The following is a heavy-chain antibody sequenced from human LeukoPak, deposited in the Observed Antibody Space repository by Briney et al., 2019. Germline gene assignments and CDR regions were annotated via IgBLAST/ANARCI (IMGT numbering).Heavy chain of an antibody. CDR3: AKERGTSGSQPKPLNY. D-gene: IGHD3-10*01. Sequence: GGSLRLSCAASGFSFSNYAMSWVRQAPGEGLEWVSAISGSGGSTYYADSVKGRFTISRDNSKNTLYLQMNSLRAEDTAVYYCAKERGTSGSQPKPLNYWGQGTLVTVSS. CDR2: ISGSGGST. J-gene: IGHJ4*02. CDR1: GFSFSNYA. V-gene: IGHV3-23*01.